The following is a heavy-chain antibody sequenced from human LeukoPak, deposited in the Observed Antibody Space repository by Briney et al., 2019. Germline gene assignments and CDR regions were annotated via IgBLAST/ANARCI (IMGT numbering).Heavy chain of an antibody. D-gene: IGHD2-15*01. Sequence: GASVNVSCKASGYTFTSYGISWVRQAPGQGLEWMGWISAYNGNTNYAQKLQGRVTMTTDTSTSTAYMELRSLRSDDTAVYYCASPSATYYYYGMDVWGQGTTVTVSS. CDR1: GYTFTSYG. J-gene: IGHJ6*02. V-gene: IGHV1-18*01. CDR2: ISAYNGNT. CDR3: ASPSATYYYYGMDV.